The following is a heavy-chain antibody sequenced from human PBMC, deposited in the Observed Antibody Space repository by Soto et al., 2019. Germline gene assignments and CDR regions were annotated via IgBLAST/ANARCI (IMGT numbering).Heavy chain of an antibody. V-gene: IGHV3-30-3*01. CDR3: ARGGTLWFGLDY. Sequence: GGSLRLSCAASGFSFTSYAMHWVRQAPGKGLEWVAVISYDASNKYYSDSVRGRFTISRDNSKNTVSLQMNSLRAEDTAIYYCARGGTLWFGLDYWGQGNLVTVSS. CDR2: ISYDASNK. J-gene: IGHJ4*02. CDR1: GFSFTSYA. D-gene: IGHD3-10*01.